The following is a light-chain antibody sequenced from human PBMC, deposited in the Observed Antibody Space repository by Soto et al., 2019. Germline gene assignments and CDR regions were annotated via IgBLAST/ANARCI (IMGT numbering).Light chain of an antibody. V-gene: IGKV1-5*03. CDR1: QSISSW. Sequence: DIPMTQSPSTLSASVGDRVTITCRASQSISSWLAWCQQKPGKAPKLLIYKASSLEGGVPSRFSGSGSGTEVTLTISSLQPDDFATYYCQQYNSYPWTFGQGNKVEIK. J-gene: IGKJ1*01. CDR2: KAS. CDR3: QQYNSYPWT.